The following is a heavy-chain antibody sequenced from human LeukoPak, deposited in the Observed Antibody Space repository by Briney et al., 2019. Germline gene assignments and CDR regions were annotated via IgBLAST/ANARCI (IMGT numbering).Heavy chain of an antibody. V-gene: IGHV3-23*01. CDR2: ISGSGGGT. J-gene: IGHJ3*02. D-gene: IGHD1-26*01. Sequence: GGSLRLSCAASGFTFSSYAMSWVRQAPEKGLEWVSTISGSGGGTYYADSVKGRFTISRDDSKNTLYLQMNSLRAEDTAVYYCARVIIVGATGIWGQGTMVTVSS. CDR3: ARVIIVGATGI. CDR1: GFTFSSYA.